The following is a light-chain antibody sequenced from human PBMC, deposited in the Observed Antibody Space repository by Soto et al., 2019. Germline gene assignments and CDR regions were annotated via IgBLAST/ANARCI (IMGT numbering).Light chain of an antibody. CDR2: DAS. Sequence: DIQMTQSPPSLSASVGDRVTITCQASQDISNYLNWYQQKPGKVPKLLIYDASNLETGVPSRFSGSGSGTDFTLTISSLQPEDIATYYYQKYDNVPLFTFGPGTKVEIK. J-gene: IGKJ3*01. V-gene: IGKV1-33*01. CDR1: QDISNY. CDR3: QKYDNVPLFT.